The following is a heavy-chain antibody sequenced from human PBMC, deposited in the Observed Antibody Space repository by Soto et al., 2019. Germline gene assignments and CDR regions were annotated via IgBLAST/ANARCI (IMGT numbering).Heavy chain of an antibody. D-gene: IGHD3-16*02. CDR2: INPSGGST. J-gene: IGHJ4*02. Sequence: ASVKVSCKTSGYTFTSYYMHWVGQAPGQGLEWMGIINPSGGSTSYAQKFQGRVTMTRDTSTSTVYMELSSLRSEDTAVYYCARSYYDYVWGSYRSAHFDYWGQGTLVTVSS. V-gene: IGHV1-46*01. CDR1: GYTFTSYY. CDR3: ARSYYDYVWGSYRSAHFDY.